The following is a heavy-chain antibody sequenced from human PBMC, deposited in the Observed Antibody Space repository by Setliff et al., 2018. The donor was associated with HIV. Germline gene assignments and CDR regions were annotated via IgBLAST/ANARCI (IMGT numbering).Heavy chain of an antibody. J-gene: IGHJ5*02. V-gene: IGHV4-61*09. CDR1: GGSIRSSTYY. D-gene: IGHD3-22*01. Sequence: LSLTCTVSGGSIRSSTYYWGWIRQPPGKGLEWIGHIYTSGSTNYNPSLKSRVTISVDTSRNQFSLKLSSVTAADTAVYYCARSYYYDSSGYSSRYWFDPWGQGTLVTVSS. CDR3: ARSYYYDSSGYSSRYWFDP. CDR2: IYTSGST.